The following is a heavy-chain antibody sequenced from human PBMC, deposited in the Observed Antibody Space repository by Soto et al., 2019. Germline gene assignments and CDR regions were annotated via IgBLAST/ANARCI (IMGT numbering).Heavy chain of an antibody. CDR1: GYTFTSYY. D-gene: IGHD3-10*01. J-gene: IGHJ6*04. CDR2: INPSGGST. CDR3: AKWFGERPQTSSLEPYHDYGMDV. Sequence: ASVKVSCKASGYTFTSYYMHWVRQAPGQGLEWMGIINPSGGSTSYAQKFQGRVTMTRDTSTSTVYMELSSLRSEDTAVYYCAKWFGERPQTSSLEPYHDYGMDVWGKGTTVTVSS. V-gene: IGHV1-46*03.